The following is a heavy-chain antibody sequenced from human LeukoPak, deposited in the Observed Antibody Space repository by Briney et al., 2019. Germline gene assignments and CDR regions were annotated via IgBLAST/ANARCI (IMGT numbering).Heavy chain of an antibody. CDR1: GYTFTGYY. V-gene: IGHV1-2*02. CDR3: ARDPDDFWSGYYPWGWFDP. J-gene: IGHJ5*02. Sequence: ASVKVSCKASGYTFTGYYMHWVRQAPGQGLEWMGWINPNSGGTNYAQKFQGRVTMTRDTSISTAYMELSRLRSDDTAVYYCARDPDDFWSGYYPWGWFDPWGQGTLVTVSS. D-gene: IGHD3-3*01. CDR2: INPNSGGT.